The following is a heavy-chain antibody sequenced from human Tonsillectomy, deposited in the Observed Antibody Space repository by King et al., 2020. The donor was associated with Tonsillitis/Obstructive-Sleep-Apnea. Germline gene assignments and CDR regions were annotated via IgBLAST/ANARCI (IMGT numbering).Heavy chain of an antibody. J-gene: IGHJ6*03. CDR3: ARWPGTIGYYYMDV. D-gene: IGHD2-8*01. CDR2: IYPGDSDT. CDR1: GYSFTAYW. Sequence: QLVQSGAEVKKPGESLKISCKGSGYSFTAYWIGWVRQMPGKGLEWVGIIYPGDSDTRYSPSLQGQVTLSVDKSINTAYLQWSSLKASDTDMYFCARWPGTIGYYYMDVWGKGTAVTVTS. V-gene: IGHV5-51*01.